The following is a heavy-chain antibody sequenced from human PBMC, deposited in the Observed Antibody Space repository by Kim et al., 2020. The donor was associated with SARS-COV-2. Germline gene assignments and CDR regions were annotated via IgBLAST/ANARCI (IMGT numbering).Heavy chain of an antibody. Sequence: SETLSLTCAVYGGSFSGYYWSWIRQPPGKGLEWIGEINHSGSTNYNPSLKSRVTISVDTSKNQFSLKLSSVTAADTAVYYCARTQRYYDFWSGLGPGYYMDVWGKGTTVTVSS. J-gene: IGHJ6*03. D-gene: IGHD3-3*01. CDR3: ARTQRYYDFWSGLGPGYYMDV. CDR1: GGSFSGYY. CDR2: INHSGST. V-gene: IGHV4-34*01.